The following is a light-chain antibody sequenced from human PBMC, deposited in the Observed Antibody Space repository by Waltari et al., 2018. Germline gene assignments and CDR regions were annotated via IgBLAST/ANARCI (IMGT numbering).Light chain of an antibody. Sequence: DIVLTQSPDSLAVSLGERAPINCKSSQSVLYSSTNKNYLAWYQQKPGHPPKLLIYWASTRESGVPDRFSGSGSGTDFTLTISSLQAEDVAVYYCQQYYSTPYTFGQGTKLEIK. J-gene: IGKJ2*01. CDR1: QSVLYSSTNKNY. V-gene: IGKV4-1*01. CDR2: WAS. CDR3: QQYYSTPYT.